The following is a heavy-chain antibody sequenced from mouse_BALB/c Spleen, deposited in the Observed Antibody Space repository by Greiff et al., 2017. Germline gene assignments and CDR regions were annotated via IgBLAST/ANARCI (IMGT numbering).Heavy chain of an antibody. Sequence: EVQLVESGAELVKPGASVKLSCTASGFYIKDTYMHWVKQRPEQGLEWIGRIDPANGNTKYDPKFQGKATITADTSSNTAYLQLSSLTSEDTAVYYCARLEYGNYNAWFAYWGQGTLVTVSA. J-gene: IGHJ3*01. CDR1: GFYIKDTY. CDR2: IDPANGNT. D-gene: IGHD2-10*02. CDR3: ARLEYGNYNAWFAY. V-gene: IGHV14-3*02.